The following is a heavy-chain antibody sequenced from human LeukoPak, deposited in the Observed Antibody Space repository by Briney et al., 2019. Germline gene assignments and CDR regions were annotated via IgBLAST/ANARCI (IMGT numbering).Heavy chain of an antibody. CDR3: ARDPSGNYYFDY. J-gene: IGHJ4*02. CDR2: IKQDGSEK. Sequence: GGTLRLSCAASGFTFSRYWMSWVRQAPGKGLGWVANIKQDGSEKYYVDSVKGRFTISRDNAKNSLYLQMNSLRAEDTAVYYCARDPSGNYYFDYWGQGTLVTVSS. CDR1: GFTFSRYW. V-gene: IGHV3-7*01.